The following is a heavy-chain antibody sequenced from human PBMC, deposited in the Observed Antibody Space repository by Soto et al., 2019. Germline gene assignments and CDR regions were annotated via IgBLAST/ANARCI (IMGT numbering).Heavy chain of an antibody. CDR2: ISGSGGST. J-gene: IGHJ3*02. D-gene: IGHD4-17*01. Sequence: EVQLLESGGGLVQPGGSLRLSCAASGFTFSSYAMSWVHQAPGKGLEWVSAISGSGGSTYYADSVKGRFTISRDNSKNTLYLQMNSLRAEDTAVYYSAKDIGYGDYLDAFDIWGQGTMVTVSS. V-gene: IGHV3-23*01. CDR3: AKDIGYGDYLDAFDI. CDR1: GFTFSSYA.